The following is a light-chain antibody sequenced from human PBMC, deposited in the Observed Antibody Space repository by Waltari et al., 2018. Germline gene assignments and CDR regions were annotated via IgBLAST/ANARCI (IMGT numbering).Light chain of an antibody. CDR1: NIETKS. Sequence: YVVTPPPSVSVTPGQTATLTCGGENIETKSVNWYQQKPGQAPFLVMFYDNDRPAGIPERFSGSNSGNTATLTINWVEAGDEADYHCQVWDDFIDSGVFGGGTRLSVL. V-gene: IGLV3-21*04. J-gene: IGLJ3*02. CDR3: QVWDDFIDSGV. CDR2: YDN.